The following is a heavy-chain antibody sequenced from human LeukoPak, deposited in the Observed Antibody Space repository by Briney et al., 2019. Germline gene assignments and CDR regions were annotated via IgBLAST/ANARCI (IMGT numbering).Heavy chain of an antibody. J-gene: IGHJ4*02. V-gene: IGHV3-33*06. D-gene: IGHD1-26*01. CDR3: AKLSAVGATTDY. CDR1: GFTFSSYG. Sequence: PGRSLRLSCAASGFTFSSYGMHWVRQAPGKGLEWVAVIWYDGSNKYYADSVKGRFTISRDNSKNTLYLQMNGLRAEDTAVYYCAKLSAVGATTDYWGQGTLVTVSS. CDR2: IWYDGSNK.